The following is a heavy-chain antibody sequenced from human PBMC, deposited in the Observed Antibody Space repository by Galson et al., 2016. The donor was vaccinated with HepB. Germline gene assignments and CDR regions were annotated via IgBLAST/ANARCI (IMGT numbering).Heavy chain of an antibody. J-gene: IGHJ4*02. V-gene: IGHV3-53*01. CDR3: VGGHYAY. CDR1: GFTVSSNY. CDR2: IHSGGDT. Sequence: SLRLSCAASGFTVSSNYMSWVRQAPGKGLEWVSVIHSGGDTYYGDSVEGRFTISRDNSKNTVYLPMNSLRAEDTAVYYCVGGHYAYWGQGTLVTVSS. D-gene: IGHD3-16*01.